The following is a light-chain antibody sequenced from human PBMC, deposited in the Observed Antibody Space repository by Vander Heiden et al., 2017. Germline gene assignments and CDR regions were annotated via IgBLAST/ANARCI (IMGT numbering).Light chain of an antibody. J-gene: IGKJ2*01. CDR2: DAS. Sequence: ELVLPHSPATLSLSPGERATLSCRASQSVSSYLAWYQQKPGQAPRLLIYDASNSATGIPARFSGSGSGTDFTLTISSLEPEDFAVYYCQQRSNWPRGYTFGQGTKLEIK. V-gene: IGKV3-11*01. CDR1: QSVSSY. CDR3: QQRSNWPRGYT.